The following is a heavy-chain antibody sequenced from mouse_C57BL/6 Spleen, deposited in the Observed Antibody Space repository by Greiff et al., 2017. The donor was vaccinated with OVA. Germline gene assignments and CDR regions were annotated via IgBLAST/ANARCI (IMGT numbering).Heavy chain of an antibody. CDR1: GFTFSDYG. CDR3: AKLYSNYAMDY. Sequence: EVHLVESGGGLVKPGGSLKLSCAASGFTFSDYGMHWVRQAPEKGLEWVAYISSGSSTIYYADTVKGRFTISRDNAKNTLFLQMTSLRSEDTAMYYCAKLYSNYAMDYWGQGTSVTVSS. D-gene: IGHD2-5*01. CDR2: ISSGSSTI. J-gene: IGHJ4*01. V-gene: IGHV5-17*01.